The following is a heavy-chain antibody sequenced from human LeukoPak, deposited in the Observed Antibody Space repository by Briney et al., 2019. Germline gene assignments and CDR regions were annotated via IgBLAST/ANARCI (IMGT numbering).Heavy chain of an antibody. V-gene: IGHV3-74*01. D-gene: IGHD1-26*01. J-gene: IGHJ4*02. CDR2: INTGGSST. CDR3: ARSHTGTYLFDY. Sequence: PGGSLRLSCGASGFTFSSYWMHWVRQAPGKGLVWVSRINTGGSSTNYADSVKGRFTISRDNAKNTLHLQMNSLRAEDTAVYYCARSHTGTYLFDYWGQGTLVTVSS. CDR1: GFTFSSYW.